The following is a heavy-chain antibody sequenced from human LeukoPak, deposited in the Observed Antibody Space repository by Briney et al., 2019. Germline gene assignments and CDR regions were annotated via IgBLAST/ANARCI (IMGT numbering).Heavy chain of an antibody. CDR3: ARDMVLWFGELFKVGFDY. CDR2: IKEDGSEK. Sequence: PGGSLRLSCAASGFTVSSNYMSWVRQAPGKGLEWVANIKEDGSEKYYVDSVKGRFTISRDNAKNSLYLQMNSLRAEDTAVYYCARDMVLWFGELFKVGFDYWGQGTLVTVSS. CDR1: GFTVSSNY. J-gene: IGHJ4*02. D-gene: IGHD3-10*01. V-gene: IGHV3-7*01.